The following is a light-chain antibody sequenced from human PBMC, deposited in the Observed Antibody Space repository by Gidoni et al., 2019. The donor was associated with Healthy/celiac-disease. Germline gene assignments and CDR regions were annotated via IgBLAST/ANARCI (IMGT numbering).Light chain of an antibody. CDR2: ENN. CDR1: SSNIGNNY. V-gene: IGLV1-51*01. J-gene: IGLJ3*02. Sequence: QSVFTQPPSVSAAPGQKFTISCSGSSSNIGNNYVSWYQQLPGTAPKLRIYENNKRPSGIPDRVSGSKSGTSATLGITGLQTGDEADYYCGTWDSSLSAGVFGGGTKLTVL. CDR3: GTWDSSLSAGV.